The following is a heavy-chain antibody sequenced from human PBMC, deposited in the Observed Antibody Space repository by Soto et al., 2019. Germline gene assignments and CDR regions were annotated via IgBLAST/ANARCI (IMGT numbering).Heavy chain of an antibody. CDR3: TTGYDFWSGYYRLYYYMDV. CDR2: IKSKTDGGTT. J-gene: IGHJ6*03. D-gene: IGHD3-3*01. Sequence: PGGSLRLSCAASGFTFSNAWMSWVRQAPGKGLEWVGRIKSKTDGGTTDYAAPVKGRFTISRDDSKNTLYLQMNSLKTEDTAVYYCTTGYDFWSGYYRLYYYMDVWGKGTTATVS. V-gene: IGHV3-15*01. CDR1: GFTFSNAW.